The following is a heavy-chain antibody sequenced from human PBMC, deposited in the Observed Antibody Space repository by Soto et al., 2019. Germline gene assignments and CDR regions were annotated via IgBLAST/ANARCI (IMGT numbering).Heavy chain of an antibody. CDR2: INPSGGYT. CDR3: ARGCGRAKCYYVRAV. J-gene: IGHJ6*02. D-gene: IGHD1-26*01. V-gene: IGHV1-46*01. Sequence: ASVKVSCKASGYTFTSYHLHWVRQAPGHGLEWMGLINPSGGYTNYAQKFQGRVTMTRDTSTSTVYVELSSLRSEDTAVYYCARGCGRAKCYYVRAVWGQGTTVTVSS. CDR1: GYTFTSYH.